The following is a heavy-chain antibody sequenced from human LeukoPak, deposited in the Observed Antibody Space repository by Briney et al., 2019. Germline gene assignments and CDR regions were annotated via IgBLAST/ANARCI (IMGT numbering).Heavy chain of an antibody. D-gene: IGHD5-18*01. V-gene: IGHV4-59*01. CDR1: GGSISSYY. CDR2: IYYSGST. Sequence: ASETLSLTCTVSGGSISSYYRSWIRQPPGKGLEWIGYIYYSGSTNYNPSLKSRVTISVDTSKNQFSLKLSSVTAADTAVYYCARDGDTAMVFDYWGQGTLVTVSS. J-gene: IGHJ4*02. CDR3: ARDGDTAMVFDY.